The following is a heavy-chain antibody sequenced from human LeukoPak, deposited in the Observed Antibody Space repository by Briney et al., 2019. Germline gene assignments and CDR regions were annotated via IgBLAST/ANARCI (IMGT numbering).Heavy chain of an antibody. CDR2: IRYDGSNK. V-gene: IGHV3-30*02. CDR1: GFTFSSYG. D-gene: IGHD3-10*01. J-gene: IGHJ4*02. CDR3: AKDRSLLWFGELSHFDY. Sequence: GGSLRLSCGASGFTFSSYGMSWVRQAPGKGLEWVAFIRYDGSNKYYADSVKGRFTISRDNSKNTLYLQMNSLRAEDTAVYYCAKDRSLLWFGELSHFDYWGQGTLVTVSS.